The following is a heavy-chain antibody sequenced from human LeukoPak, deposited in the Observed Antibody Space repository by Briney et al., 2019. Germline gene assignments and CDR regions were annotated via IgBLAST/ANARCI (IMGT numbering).Heavy chain of an antibody. Sequence: SVKVSCQASGGPVNNYSISWVRPAPGQGLEWMAGIIPIFGTTNYAQKFQGRVTITADESTSTTYMELSSLRSDDTAVYYCATYSSSNYYYYAMDVWGQGTTVTVS. D-gene: IGHD6-6*01. CDR1: GGPVNNYS. CDR2: IIPIFGTT. CDR3: ATYSSSNYYYYAMDV. V-gene: IGHV1-69*01. J-gene: IGHJ6*02.